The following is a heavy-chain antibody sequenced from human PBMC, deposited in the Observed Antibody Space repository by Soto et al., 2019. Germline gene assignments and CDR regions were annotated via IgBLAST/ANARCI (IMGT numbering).Heavy chain of an antibody. V-gene: IGHV3-9*01. CDR1: GFTFDDYA. CDR3: AKDGDSDLEGTILGAVDV. CDR2: IIWNGGEI. Sequence: EVQLVESGGGLVQPGRSLRLACVASGFTFDDYAMHWVRQAPGQGLEWVSGIIWNGGEIDYADSIKGRFTISRDNTKNSLFLQMKSLRADDTALYYCAKDGDSDLEGTILGAVDVGVQGTTVTVSS. J-gene: IGHJ6*02. D-gene: IGHD4-17*01.